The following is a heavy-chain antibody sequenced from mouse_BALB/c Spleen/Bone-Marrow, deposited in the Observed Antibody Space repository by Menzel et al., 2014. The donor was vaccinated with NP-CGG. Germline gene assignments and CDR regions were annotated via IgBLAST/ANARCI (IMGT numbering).Heavy chain of an antibody. CDR3: SKDGGYDYSYYFGY. D-gene: IGHD2-4*01. J-gene: IGHJ2*01. V-gene: IGHV5-6-4*01. Sequence: EVQVVESGGGLVKPGGSLKLSCAASGFTFSSYSMSWVRQTPEKRLEWVATISSGGHYTYYPDSVKGRFTISRDNAKNTLYLQMSSLKSEDTAMYYCSKDGGYDYSYYFGYWGQGTTLTVSS. CDR1: GFTFSSYS. CDR2: ISSGGHYT.